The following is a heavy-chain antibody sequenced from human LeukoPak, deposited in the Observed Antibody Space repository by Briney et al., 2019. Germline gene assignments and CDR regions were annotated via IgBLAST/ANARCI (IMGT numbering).Heavy chain of an antibody. D-gene: IGHD6-19*01. CDR3: ARDSIAVASSDY. V-gene: IGHV3-30-3*01. Sequence: PGRSLRLSCAATGVTFNTYAMHWVRQAPGKGLEWVAMISYDGSNRYYADSVNGRFTISRDNSKHTLYLQMNSLRAEDTAVYYCARDSIAVASSDYWGQGTLVTVSS. CDR2: ISYDGSNR. CDR1: GVTFNTYA. J-gene: IGHJ4*02.